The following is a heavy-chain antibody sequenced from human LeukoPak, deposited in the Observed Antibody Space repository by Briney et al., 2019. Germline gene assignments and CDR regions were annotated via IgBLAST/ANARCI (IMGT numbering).Heavy chain of an antibody. J-gene: IGHJ4*02. V-gene: IGHV4-4*02. CDR3: AREGGFYRPLDY. CDR1: GGSITTNW. Sequence: SETLSLTCGVSGGSITTNWWTWVRQPPGKGLEWIGEVHLDGRTNYNPSLESRLTISVDLSENHISLRLTSVTAADTAVYYCAREGGFYRPLDYSGQGTLVTVSS. D-gene: IGHD3-3*01. CDR2: VHLDGRT.